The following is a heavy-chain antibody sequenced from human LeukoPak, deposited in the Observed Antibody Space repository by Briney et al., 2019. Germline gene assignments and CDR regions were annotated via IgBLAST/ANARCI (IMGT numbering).Heavy chain of an antibody. CDR3: ARDWMGATDY. J-gene: IGHJ4*02. Sequence: GGSLRLSCAASGFTFSSYGMSWVRQAPGKGLEWVSVIYSGGSTYYADSVKGRFTISRDNSKNTLYLQMNSLRAEDTAVYYCARDWMGATDYWGQGTLVTVSS. D-gene: IGHD1-26*01. CDR1: GFTFSSYG. CDR2: IYSGGST. V-gene: IGHV3-53*01.